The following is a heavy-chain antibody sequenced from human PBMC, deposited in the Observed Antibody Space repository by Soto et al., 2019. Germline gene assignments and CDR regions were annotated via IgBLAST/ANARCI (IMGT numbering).Heavy chain of an antibody. J-gene: IGHJ4*02. CDR2: INHSGST. CDR1: GGSFSGYY. CDR3: ARDPLGYCSGGSCYNPLEPGFDY. D-gene: IGHD2-15*01. Sequence: PSETLSLTCAVYGGSFSGYYWSWIRQPPGKGLEWIGEINHSGSTNYNPSLKSRVTISVDTSKNQFSLKLSSVTAADTAVYYCARDPLGYCSGGSCYNPLEPGFDYWGQGTLVTVSS. V-gene: IGHV4-34*01.